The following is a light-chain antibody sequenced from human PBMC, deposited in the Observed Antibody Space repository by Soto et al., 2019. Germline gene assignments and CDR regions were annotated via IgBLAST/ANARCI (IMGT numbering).Light chain of an antibody. CDR2: GTS. J-gene: IGKJ5*01. V-gene: IGKV1-39*01. Sequence: DLKMTQSPSSLSAVVGDRVTITCRTSHNIGTYLNWYQQKPGKAPRLLIYGTSSLQSGVPSRFSGSGSGTDFTLTISSLRTEDFATYYCQQSFSTLTVGQGTRLEIK. CDR1: HNIGTY. CDR3: QQSFSTLT.